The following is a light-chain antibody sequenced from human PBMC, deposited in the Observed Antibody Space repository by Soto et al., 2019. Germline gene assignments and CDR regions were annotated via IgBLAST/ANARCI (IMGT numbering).Light chain of an antibody. CDR2: DVT. J-gene: IGLJ3*02. V-gene: IGLV2-8*01. CDR3: TSYVGNDIWV. CDR1: SSDVGAYKY. Sequence: QSALTQPPSASGSPGQSVTISCTGTSSDVGAYKYVSWYQQYPGKAPKLMIYDVTRRPAGVPDRFSGSKSGNTASLTVAGLQAEDEADYYCTSYVGNDIWVFGGGTKVTVL.